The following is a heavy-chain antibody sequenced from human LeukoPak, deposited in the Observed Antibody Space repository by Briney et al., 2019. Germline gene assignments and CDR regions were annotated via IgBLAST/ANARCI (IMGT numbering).Heavy chain of an antibody. CDR3: AEVGPAAGTDAFDI. J-gene: IGHJ3*02. D-gene: IGHD6-13*01. Sequence: ASVKVSCKASGYTFTGYYMHWVRQAPGQGLEWMGWINPNSGGTNYAQKFQGRVTMTRDTSISTAYMELSRLGSDDTAVYYCAEVGPAAGTDAFDIWGQGTMVTVSS. V-gene: IGHV1-2*02. CDR1: GYTFTGYY. CDR2: INPNSGGT.